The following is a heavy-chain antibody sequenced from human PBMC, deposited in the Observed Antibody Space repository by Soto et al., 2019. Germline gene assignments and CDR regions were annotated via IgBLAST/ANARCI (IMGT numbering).Heavy chain of an antibody. CDR2: IIPIFGTA. CDR1: GGPFISYA. Sequence: SVKVACKASGGPFISYAIIWVRQAPGQGLEWMGGIIPIFGTANYAQKFQGRVTITADESTSTAYMELSSLRSEDTAVYYCAEGKGGMDVWGQGTTVTVSS. CDR3: AEGKGGMDV. V-gene: IGHV1-69*01. D-gene: IGHD3-10*01. J-gene: IGHJ6*02.